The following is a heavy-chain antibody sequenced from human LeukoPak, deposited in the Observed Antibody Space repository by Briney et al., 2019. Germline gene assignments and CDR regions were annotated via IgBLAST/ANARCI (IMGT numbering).Heavy chain of an antibody. CDR3: AREIPGAYSSGWYRPPDNYFDY. J-gene: IGHJ4*02. V-gene: IGHV1-2*02. CDR2: INPNSGGT. D-gene: IGHD6-19*01. Sequence: ASVKVSCKASGYTFTGYYMHWVRQAPGQGLEWMGWINPNSGGTNYAQKFQGRVTMTRDTSISTAYMELSRLRSDDTAVYYCAREIPGAYSSGWYRPPDNYFDYWGQGTLVTVSS. CDR1: GYTFTGYY.